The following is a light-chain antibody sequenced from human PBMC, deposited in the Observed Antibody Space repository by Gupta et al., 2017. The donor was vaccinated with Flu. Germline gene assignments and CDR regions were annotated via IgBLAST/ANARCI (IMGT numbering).Light chain of an antibody. J-gene: IGKJ2*01. V-gene: IGKV2-28*01. CDR3: MQNLQTPYT. CDR1: QSLLHSNGKNY. Sequence: DIVMTQSAPSVTVTPGEPASISCRSTQSLLHSNGKNYLDWYLQRPGQSPQLLIYLTSTRAPGVPNRFSGRGSGTEFALKISRVEAEDVGVYYCMQNLQTPYTFGQGTKLEIK. CDR2: LTS.